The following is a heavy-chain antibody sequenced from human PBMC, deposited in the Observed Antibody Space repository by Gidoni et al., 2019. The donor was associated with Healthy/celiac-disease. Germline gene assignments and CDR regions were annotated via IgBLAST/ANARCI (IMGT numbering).Heavy chain of an antibody. CDR3: ARGYPQGGGIDY. CDR2: INHSGST. D-gene: IGHD3-16*01. J-gene: IGHJ4*02. Sequence: QVQLQQWGAGLLKPSETLSLTCAVYGGSFSGYYWSWIRQPPGKGLEWIGEINHSGSTNYHPSLKSRVTISVDTSKNQFSLKLSSVTAADTAVYYCARGYPQGGGIDYWGQGTLVTVSS. V-gene: IGHV4-34*01. CDR1: GGSFSGYY.